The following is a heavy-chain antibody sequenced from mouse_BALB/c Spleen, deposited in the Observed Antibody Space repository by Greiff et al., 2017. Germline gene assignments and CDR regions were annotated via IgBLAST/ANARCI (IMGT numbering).Heavy chain of an antibody. J-gene: IGHJ2*01. D-gene: IGHD1-2*01. CDR1: GYTFTSYW. V-gene: IGHV1-69*02. Sequence: VQLQQPGAELVKPGASVKLSCKASGYTFTSYWMHWVKQRPGQGLEWIGEIDPSDSYTNYNQKFKGKATLTVDKSSSTAYMQLSSLTSEDSAVYYGAAPYGYRGVFAYWGQGTTLTVSA. CDR2: IDPSDSYT. CDR3: AAPYGYRGVFAY.